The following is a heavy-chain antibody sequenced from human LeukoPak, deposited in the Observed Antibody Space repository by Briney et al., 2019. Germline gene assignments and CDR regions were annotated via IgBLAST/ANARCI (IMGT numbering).Heavy chain of an antibody. CDR1: GYTFTGYY. V-gene: IGHV1-2*02. D-gene: IGHD3-3*02. CDR3: ASGHFLPDPTVRPLDY. CDR2: INPNSGGT. J-gene: IGHJ4*02. Sequence: ASVKVSCKASGYTFTGYYMHWVRQAPGQGLEWMGWINPNSGGTNYAQKFQGRVTMTRDTSISTAYMELSSPRSDDTAVYYCASGHFLPDPTVRPLDYRGQGTLVTVSS.